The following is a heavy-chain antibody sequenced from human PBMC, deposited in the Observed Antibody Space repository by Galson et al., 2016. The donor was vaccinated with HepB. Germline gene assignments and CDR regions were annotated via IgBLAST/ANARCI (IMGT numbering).Heavy chain of an antibody. CDR3: AKDGGSSGSSEGVLDF. CDR2: IWYDGSNK. V-gene: IGHV3-33*06. Sequence: SLRLSCAASGFTFSGYGMHWVRQAPGKGLEWVAVIWYDGSNKFYADSVKGRFTISRDNSKNTLYLQMNSLRAEDTAVYYCAKDGGSSGSSEGVLDFWGQGTLVTVSS. CDR1: GFTFSGYG. D-gene: IGHD3-10*01. J-gene: IGHJ4*02.